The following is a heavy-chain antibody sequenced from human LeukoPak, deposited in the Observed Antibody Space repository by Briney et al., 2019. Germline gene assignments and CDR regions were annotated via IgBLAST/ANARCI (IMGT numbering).Heavy chain of an antibody. V-gene: IGHV3-21*01. J-gene: IGHJ4*02. CDR3: ARDNGENYHTAFDY. D-gene: IGHD2-8*01. CDR2: ISSGGNT. Sequence: PGGSLRLSCAASGFTFSSYSMHWVRQAPGKGLEWVSFISSGGNTYYADSVRGRFTISRDNANNSLYLQMNSLRAEDTAVYYCARDNGENYHTAFDYWGQGTLVTVSS. CDR1: GFTFSSYS.